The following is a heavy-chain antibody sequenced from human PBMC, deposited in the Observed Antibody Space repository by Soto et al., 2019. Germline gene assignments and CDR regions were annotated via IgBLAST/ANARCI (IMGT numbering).Heavy chain of an antibody. D-gene: IGHD4-17*01. CDR1: GGSFSGYY. CDR2: IYYSGST. V-gene: IGHV4-34*01. Sequence: SETLSLTCAVYGGSFSGYYWSWIRQPPGKGLEWIGSIYYSGSTYYNPSLKSRVTISVDKSKNHFSLKLSSVTAADTAVYYCARHDYGGNAAFDIWGQGTMVTVSS. CDR3: ARHDYGGNAAFDI. J-gene: IGHJ3*02.